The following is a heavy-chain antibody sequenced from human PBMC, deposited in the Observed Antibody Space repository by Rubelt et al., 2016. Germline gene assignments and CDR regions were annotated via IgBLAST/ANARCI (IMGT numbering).Heavy chain of an antibody. CDR3: ARFAIGGHSSGYLFDY. CDR1: GYTFTGYY. J-gene: IGHJ4*02. D-gene: IGHD3-22*01. CDR2: INPNSGGT. V-gene: IGHV1-2*02. Sequence: QMQLVQSGAEVKKPGASVKVSCKASGYTFTGYYMHWVRQAPGQGLEWMGWINPNSGGTNYAQKFQGRATMTRDTPISAAYMELSRLRSDDTAVYYCARFAIGGHSSGYLFDYWGQGTLVTVSS.